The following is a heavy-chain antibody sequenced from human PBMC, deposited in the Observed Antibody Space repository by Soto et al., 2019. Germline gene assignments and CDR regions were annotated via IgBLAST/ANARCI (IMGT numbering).Heavy chain of an antibody. Sequence: EVQLLGSGGGLVQPGGSLRLSCAASGFIFDTFDMSWVRQAPGKGLEWVSAIIGHNSRTYYADSVTGRFTISKDNSNKTLYRQMNSLRVEDTVIYYCTKGAGLDDFCVQGVLVTVSS. D-gene: IGHD6-19*01. V-gene: IGHV3-23*01. CDR2: IIGHNSRT. CDR3: TKGAGLDDF. J-gene: IGHJ4*02. CDR1: GFIFDTFD.